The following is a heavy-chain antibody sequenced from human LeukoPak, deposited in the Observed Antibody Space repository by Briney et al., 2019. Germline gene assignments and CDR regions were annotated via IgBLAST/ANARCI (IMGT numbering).Heavy chain of an antibody. D-gene: IGHD2-15*01. Sequence: SETLSLTCTASGYTISSGYYWGWIRQPPGKGLEWIGSIYQSGSTYYNPSLKSRVTISVDTSKNQFSLKLTSVTAADTAVYYCARELYCSGGSCHSRDAFDIWGQGTMVTVSS. J-gene: IGHJ3*02. CDR3: ARELYCSGGSCHSRDAFDI. CDR2: IYQSGST. CDR1: GYTISSGYY. V-gene: IGHV4-38-2*02.